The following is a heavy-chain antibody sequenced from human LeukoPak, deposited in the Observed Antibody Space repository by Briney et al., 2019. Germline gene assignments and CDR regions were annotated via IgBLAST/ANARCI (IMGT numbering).Heavy chain of an antibody. CDR2: INPSGGST. V-gene: IGHV1-46*01. D-gene: IGHD5-18*01. J-gene: IGHJ4*02. Sequence: ASVKVSCKASGYTFTSYYMHWVRQAPGQGLEWMGIINPSGGSTSYAQKFQGRVTMTRDTSTSTVYMELSSLRSEDTAVYYCARDLGDVDTAMDEYYFDYWGQGTLVTVSS. CDR1: GYTFTSYY. CDR3: ARDLGDVDTAMDEYYFDY.